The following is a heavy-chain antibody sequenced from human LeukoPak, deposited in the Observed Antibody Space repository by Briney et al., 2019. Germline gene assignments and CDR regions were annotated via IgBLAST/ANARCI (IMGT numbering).Heavy chain of an antibody. CDR3: ARFPIAARPSDQFDY. Sequence: ASVKVSCKASRYTFTGYKMHWVRQAPGQGLEWMGWINPNNGDTNYAQKFQGRVTMTRDTSISTAYMELSRLRSDDTAVYYCARFPIAARPSDQFDYWGQGTLVTVSS. V-gene: IGHV1-2*02. J-gene: IGHJ4*02. CDR1: RYTFTGYK. D-gene: IGHD6-6*01. CDR2: INPNNGDT.